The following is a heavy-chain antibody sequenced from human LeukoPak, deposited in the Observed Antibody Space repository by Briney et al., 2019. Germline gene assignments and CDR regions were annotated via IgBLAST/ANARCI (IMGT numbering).Heavy chain of an antibody. D-gene: IGHD1-26*01. CDR2: IYYSGST. Sequence: SSETLSLTCTVSGGSISSGSYYWSWIRQPPGKGLEWIGYIYYSGSTNYNPTLKSRVTISVDTSKNQFSLKLSSVTAADTAVYYCAKGATLQYYYYYMDVWGKGTTVTVSS. J-gene: IGHJ6*03. V-gene: IGHV4-61*01. CDR1: GGSISSGSYY. CDR3: AKGATLQYYYYYMDV.